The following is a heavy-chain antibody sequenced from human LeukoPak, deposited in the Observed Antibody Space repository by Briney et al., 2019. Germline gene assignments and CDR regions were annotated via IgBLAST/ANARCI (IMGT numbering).Heavy chain of an antibody. CDR3: AKSGCSSTSCYLNY. CDR2: ISWNSGSI. CDR1: GFTFDDYA. D-gene: IGHD2-2*01. Sequence: GRSLRLSCAASGFTFDDYAMHWVRQAPGKGLEWVSGISWNSGSIGYADPVKGRFTISRDNAKNSLYLQMNSLRPEDMALYYCAKSGCSSTSCYLNYWGQGILVTVSS. J-gene: IGHJ4*02. V-gene: IGHV3-9*03.